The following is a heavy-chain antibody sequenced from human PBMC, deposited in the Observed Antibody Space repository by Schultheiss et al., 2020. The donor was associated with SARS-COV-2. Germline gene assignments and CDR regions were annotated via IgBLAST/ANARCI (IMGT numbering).Heavy chain of an antibody. J-gene: IGHJ2*01. Sequence: SQTLSLTCTVSGGSISIGGYYWSWIRQHPGKGLEWIGYIYYSGRTYYNPSLKSRVTISVDTSKNQFSLKLSSVTAADTAVYYCAEGVSYWYFDLWGRGTLVTISS. D-gene: IGHD6-6*01. CDR3: AEGVSYWYFDL. CDR1: GGSISIGGYY. V-gene: IGHV4-31*03. CDR2: IYYSGRT.